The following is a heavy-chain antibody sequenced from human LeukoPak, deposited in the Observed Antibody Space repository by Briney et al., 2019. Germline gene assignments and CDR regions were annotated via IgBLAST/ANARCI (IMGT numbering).Heavy chain of an antibody. CDR2: IYYSGST. J-gene: IGHJ6*02. CDR3: ARDGYSSSWPYYYYGMDV. CDR1: GGSISSYY. Sequence: ASETLSLTCTVSGGSISSYYWSWIRQPPGKGLEWIGYIYYSGSTNYNPSLKSRVTISVDTSKNQFSLKLSSVTAADTAVYYCARDGYSSSWPYYYYGMDVWGQGTTVTVSS. V-gene: IGHV4-59*01. D-gene: IGHD6-13*01.